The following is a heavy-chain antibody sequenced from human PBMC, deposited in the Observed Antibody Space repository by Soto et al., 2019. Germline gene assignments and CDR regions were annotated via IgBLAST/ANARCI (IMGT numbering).Heavy chain of an antibody. Sequence: GGSLRLSCAASGFTFSSYSMNWVRQAPGKGLEWVSSISSSSSYIYYADSVKGRFTISRDNAENSLYLQMNSLRAEDTAVYYCARDSGSGSYYNDYYYYGMDVWGQGTTVTSP. CDR3: ARDSGSGSYYNDYYYYGMDV. D-gene: IGHD3-10*01. V-gene: IGHV3-21*01. CDR1: GFTFSSYS. CDR2: ISSSSSYI. J-gene: IGHJ6*02.